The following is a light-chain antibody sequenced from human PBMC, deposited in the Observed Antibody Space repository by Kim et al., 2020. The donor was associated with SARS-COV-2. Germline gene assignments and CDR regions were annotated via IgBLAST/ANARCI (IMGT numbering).Light chain of an antibody. J-gene: IGLJ2*01. CDR2: DVS. Sequence: QSALTQPASVSGSPGQSITISCTGTSSDVGSYNHVSWHQQHPGKAPKVMIYDVSNRPSGVSNRFSGSKSGNTASLTISGLQAEDEADYYCASYTSSTTVAFGEGTQLTVL. V-gene: IGLV2-14*03. CDR3: ASYTSSTTVA. CDR1: SSDVGSYNH.